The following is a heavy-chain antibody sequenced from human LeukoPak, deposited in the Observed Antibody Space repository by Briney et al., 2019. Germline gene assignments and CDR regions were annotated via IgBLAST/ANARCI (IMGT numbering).Heavy chain of an antibody. CDR1: GYSFYNYW. V-gene: IGHV5-51*01. Sequence: GESLKISCQGSGYSFYNYWIAWVRQMPGKGPEWMAIIYPGDSDSRYSPSFQGHVTISADKSINTAYLHWNSLEASDSAIYYCARRDGNEFAYWGQGTLVTVSS. CDR2: IYPGDSDS. J-gene: IGHJ4*02. CDR3: ARRDGNEFAY.